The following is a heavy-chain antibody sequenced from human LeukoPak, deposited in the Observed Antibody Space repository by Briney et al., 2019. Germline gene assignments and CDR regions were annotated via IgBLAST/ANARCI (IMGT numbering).Heavy chain of an antibody. CDR2: INHSGST. J-gene: IGHJ4*02. CDR1: GGSFGGYY. CDR3: AREGHSSGGGDY. D-gene: IGHD2-15*01. V-gene: IGHV4-34*01. Sequence: SETLSLTCAVYGGSFGGYYWSWIRQPPGKGLEWIGEINHSGSTNYNPSLKSRVTISVDTSKNQFSLKLSSVTAADTAVYYCAREGHSSGGGDYWGQGTLVTVSS.